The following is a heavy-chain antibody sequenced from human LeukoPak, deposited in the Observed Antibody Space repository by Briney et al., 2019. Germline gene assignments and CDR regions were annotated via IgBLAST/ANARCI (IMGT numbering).Heavy chain of an antibody. V-gene: IGHV3-21*04. CDR3: AKESSGGWYFDY. D-gene: IGHD6-19*01. CDR1: GFTFSGYT. Sequence: PGGSLRLSCVASGFTFSGYTMNWVRQAPGKGLEWVSSISSTSTYIHYADSVKGRFTISRDNSKNSLYLQMNSLRAEDTAVYYCAKESSGGWYFDYWGQGTLVTVSS. CDR2: ISSTSTYI. J-gene: IGHJ4*02.